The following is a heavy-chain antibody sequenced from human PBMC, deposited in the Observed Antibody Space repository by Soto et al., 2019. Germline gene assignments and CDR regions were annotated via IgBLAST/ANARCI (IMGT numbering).Heavy chain of an antibody. J-gene: IGHJ4*02. D-gene: IGHD3-10*01. CDR3: AKRRGGWFGELGAY. V-gene: IGHV3-30*18. CDR2: ISYDGSNK. Sequence: QVQLVESGGGVVQPGRSLRLSCAASGFTFSSYGMHWVRQAPGKGLEWVAVISYDGSNKYYADSVKGRFTISRDNSKNTLYLQMNSLRAEDTAVYYCAKRRGGWFGELGAYWGQGTLVTVSS. CDR1: GFTFSSYG.